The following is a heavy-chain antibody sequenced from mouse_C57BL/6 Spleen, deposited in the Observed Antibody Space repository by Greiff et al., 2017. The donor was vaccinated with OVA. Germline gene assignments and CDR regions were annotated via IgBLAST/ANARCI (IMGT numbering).Heavy chain of an antibody. CDR2: INPSSGYT. V-gene: IGHV1-4*01. Sequence: VQLQQSGAELARPGASVKMSCKASGYTFTSYTMHWVKQRPGQGLEWIGYINPSSGYTKSNHKFKDKDTLTAYKSSSPAYMQQSSLTSEDSADYDCARSPAGRSYDWYFDVWGTGTTVTVSS. J-gene: IGHJ1*03. CDR3: ARSPAGRSYDWYFDV. D-gene: IGHD1-1*01. CDR1: GYTFTSYT.